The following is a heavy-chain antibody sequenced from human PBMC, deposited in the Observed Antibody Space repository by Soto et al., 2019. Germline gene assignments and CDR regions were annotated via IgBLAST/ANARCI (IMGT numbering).Heavy chain of an antibody. CDR2: IYYSGST. J-gene: IGHJ4*02. Sequence: TLSLTCTVSGGSISSGGYYWSWIRQHPGKGLEWIGYIYYSGSTYYNPSLKSRVTISVDTSKNQFSLKLSSVTAADTAVYYCARDDYGGNFDYWGQGTLVTVSA. CDR1: GGSISSGGYY. D-gene: IGHD4-17*01. V-gene: IGHV4-31*03. CDR3: ARDDYGGNFDY.